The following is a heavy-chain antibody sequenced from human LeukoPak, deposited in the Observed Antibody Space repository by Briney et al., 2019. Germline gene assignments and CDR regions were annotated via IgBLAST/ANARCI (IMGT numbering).Heavy chain of an antibody. Sequence: GGSLRLSCAASGFTFGSYIMNWVRQAPGKGLEWVSYISSSGSTIYYSDSVRGRFTISRDNAKNSLCLQMNSLRDEDTAVYYCARDLNLSYWGQGTLVTVSS. CDR1: GFTFGSYI. V-gene: IGHV3-48*02. CDR3: ARDLNLSY. D-gene: IGHD2/OR15-2a*01. CDR2: ISSSGSTI. J-gene: IGHJ4*02.